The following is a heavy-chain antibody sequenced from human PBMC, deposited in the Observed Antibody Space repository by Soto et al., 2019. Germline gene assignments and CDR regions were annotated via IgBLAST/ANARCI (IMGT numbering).Heavy chain of an antibody. CDR2: IYYSGST. CDR3: ARDVVVPAAIRSNWFDP. D-gene: IGHD2-2*02. V-gene: IGHV4-31*02. CDR1: GDSISSGGYY. Sequence: KPSETLSLTCTVSGDSISSGGYYWSWIRQHPGKGLEWIGYIYYSGSTYYNPSLKSRVTISVDTSKNQFSLKLSSVTAADTAVYYCARDVVVPAAIRSNWFDPWGQGTLVTVSS. J-gene: IGHJ5*02.